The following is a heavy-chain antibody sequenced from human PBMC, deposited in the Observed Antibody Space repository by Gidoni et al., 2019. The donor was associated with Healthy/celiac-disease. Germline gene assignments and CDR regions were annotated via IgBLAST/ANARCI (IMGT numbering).Heavy chain of an antibody. Sequence: QVQLVESGGGVVQPGRSLRLSCAASGFTFSSYGMHWVRQAPGKGLEWVAVISYDGSNKYYADSVKGRFTISRDNSKNTLYLQMNSLRAEDTAVYYCAKDPGYYDSSGYLYGMDVWGQGTTVTVSS. J-gene: IGHJ6*02. D-gene: IGHD3-22*01. CDR1: GFTFSSYG. CDR3: AKDPGYYDSSGYLYGMDV. CDR2: ISYDGSNK. V-gene: IGHV3-30*18.